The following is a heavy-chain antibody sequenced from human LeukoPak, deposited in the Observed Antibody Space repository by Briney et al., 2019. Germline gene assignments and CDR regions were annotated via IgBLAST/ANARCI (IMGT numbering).Heavy chain of an antibody. J-gene: IGHJ4*02. CDR2: ISYDGSNK. CDR1: GFTFSSYA. Sequence: GGSLRLSCAASGFTFSSYAMHWVRQAPGKGLEWVAVISYDGSNKYYADSVKGRFTISRDNSRNTLYLQMNSLRAEDTAVYYCARDLSGAFDYWGQGTLVTVSS. V-gene: IGHV3-30-3*01. D-gene: IGHD7-27*01. CDR3: ARDLSGAFDY.